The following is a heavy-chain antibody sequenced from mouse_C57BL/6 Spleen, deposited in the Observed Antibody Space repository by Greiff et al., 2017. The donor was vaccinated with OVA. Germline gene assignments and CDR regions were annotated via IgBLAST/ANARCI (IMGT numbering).Heavy chain of an antibody. Sequence: QVQLKESGAELVKPGASVKISCKASGYAFSSYWMNWVKQRPGKGLEWIGQIYPGDGDTNYNGKFKGKATLTADKSSSTAYMQLSSLTSEDSAVYFCARGGYYGSSEMDYWGQGTSVTVSS. V-gene: IGHV1-80*01. CDR1: GYAFSSYW. CDR2: IYPGDGDT. CDR3: ARGGYYGSSEMDY. D-gene: IGHD1-1*01. J-gene: IGHJ4*01.